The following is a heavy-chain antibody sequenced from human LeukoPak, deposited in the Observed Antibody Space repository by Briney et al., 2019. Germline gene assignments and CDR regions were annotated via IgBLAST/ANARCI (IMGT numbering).Heavy chain of an antibody. V-gene: IGHV3-33*06. CDR2: IWYDGSNK. Sequence: GGSLRLSCRASGFNLYDYYMSWIRQAPGKGLEWVAVIWYDGSNKYYADSVKGRFTISRDNSKNTLYLQMNSLRAEDTAVYYCAKVDSSGYIDYWGQGTLVTVSS. CDR3: AKVDSSGYIDY. J-gene: IGHJ4*02. D-gene: IGHD3-22*01. CDR1: GFNLYDYY.